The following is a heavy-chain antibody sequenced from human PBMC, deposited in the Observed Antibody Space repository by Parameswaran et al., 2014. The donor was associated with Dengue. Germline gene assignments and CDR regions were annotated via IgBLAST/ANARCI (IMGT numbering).Heavy chain of an antibody. Sequence: VRQAPGKGLEWVAVISYDVTVKYYADSLEGRFTISRDNSKNTLYLQMNSLRAEDTAMYYCVIDYMFLYDSSGYHGWGQGTLVTVSS. V-gene: IGHV3-30*14. D-gene: IGHD3-22*01. J-gene: IGHJ4*02. CDR3: VIDYMFLYDSSGYHG. CDR2: ISYDVTVK.